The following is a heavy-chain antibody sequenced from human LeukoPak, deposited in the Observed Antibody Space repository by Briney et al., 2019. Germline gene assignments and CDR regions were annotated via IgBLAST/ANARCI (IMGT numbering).Heavy chain of an antibody. V-gene: IGHV4-34*01. CDR1: GGSFSGYY. CDR2: INHSGST. D-gene: IGHD6-19*01. J-gene: IGHJ4*02. Sequence: SETLSLTCAVYGGSFSGYYWSWTRQPPGKGLEWIGEINHSGSTNYNPSLKSRVTISVDTSKNQFSLKLSSVTAADTAVYYCARYIAVAGLSYWGQGTLVTVSS. CDR3: ARYIAVAGLSY.